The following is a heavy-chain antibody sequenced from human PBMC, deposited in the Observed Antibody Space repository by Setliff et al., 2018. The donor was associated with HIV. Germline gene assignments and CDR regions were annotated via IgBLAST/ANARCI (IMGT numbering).Heavy chain of an antibody. D-gene: IGHD5-12*01. J-gene: IGHJ4*03. V-gene: IGHV3-20*04. Sequence: PGGSLRLSCAASGFRFDDYGMSWVRQAPGKGLDWVSGINWNGGSTGYADSVKGRFSISRDNAKNSLYLQMNSLRAEDTALYYCARAGGYSGYAPLYYFDSWGQGTTVTVSS. CDR1: GFRFDDYG. CDR3: ARAGGYSGYAPLYYFDS. CDR2: INWNGGST.